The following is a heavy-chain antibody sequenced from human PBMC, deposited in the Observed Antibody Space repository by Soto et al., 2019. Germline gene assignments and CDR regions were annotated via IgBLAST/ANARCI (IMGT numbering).Heavy chain of an antibody. D-gene: IGHD6-25*01. CDR3: AREMALAATNPLDAFDI. V-gene: IGHV1-69*13. CDR2: IIPIFGTA. Sequence: ASVKVSCKASGGTFSSYAISWVRQAPGQGLEWMGGIIPIFGTANYAQKFQGRVTITADESTSTAYMELSSLRSEDTAVYYCAREMALAATNPLDAFDIWGQGTMVTVSS. CDR1: GGTFSSYA. J-gene: IGHJ3*02.